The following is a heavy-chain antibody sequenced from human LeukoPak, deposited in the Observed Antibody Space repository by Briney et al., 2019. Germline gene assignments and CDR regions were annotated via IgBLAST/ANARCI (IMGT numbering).Heavy chain of an antibody. CDR2: IYYTGST. CDR3: ATTTSGGDAFDI. D-gene: IGHD1-26*01. J-gene: IGHJ3*02. Sequence: SETLSLTCTVSGGSISGYYWSWIRQPPGKGLEWIAYIYYTGSTNYNPSLKSRVTISVDTSNNQFSLNLRSVTAADTAVYYCATTTSGGDAFDIWGQGTMVTVSS. V-gene: IGHV4-59*01. CDR1: GGSISGYY.